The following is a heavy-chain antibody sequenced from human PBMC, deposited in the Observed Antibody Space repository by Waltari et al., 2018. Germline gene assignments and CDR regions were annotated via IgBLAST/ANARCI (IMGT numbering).Heavy chain of an antibody. CDR1: GFTFKNYW. V-gene: IGHV3-7*01. CDR2: SKEDGSDK. Sequence: EVQLVESGGGLVQPGESLRLSCAASGFTFKNYWMGWGRQAPGQGLEWVASSKEDGSDKYYVDSVKGRFTISRDNAQDLLYLQMSSLRVEDTAVYFCARHGSYTFDSWGQGTLVSVSS. CDR3: ARHGSYTFDS. D-gene: IGHD3-16*02. J-gene: IGHJ4*02.